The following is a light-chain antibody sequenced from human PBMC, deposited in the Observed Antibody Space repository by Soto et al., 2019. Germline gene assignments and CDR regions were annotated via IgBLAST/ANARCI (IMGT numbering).Light chain of an antibody. Sequence: EIVLTQSPGTLSLSPGERATLSCRASQSVGSNYLAWYQQKPGQAPRLLIYGASSRATGIPDRFSGGGSGTDFTLTISRLDPEDFAMYYCLLYFSPDRYTFGPGTKVQIK. J-gene: IGKJ2*01. CDR2: GAS. CDR1: QSVGSNY. CDR3: LLYFSPDRYT. V-gene: IGKV3-20*01.